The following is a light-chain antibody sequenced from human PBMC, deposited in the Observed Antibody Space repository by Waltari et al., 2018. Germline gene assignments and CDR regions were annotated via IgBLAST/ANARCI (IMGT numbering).Light chain of an antibody. J-gene: IGLJ1*01. CDR1: SSNIGADYD. V-gene: IGLV1-40*01. CDR2: DTT. Sequence: QSVLTQPPSVSGAPGQRVTISCTGGSSNIGADYDVHWYQQLPGTAPQLLIFDTTNRPSGVPNRFSGSKSGTSAFLAITGLQPEDEADYYCQSYDSSLSGWRVFGTGTKVTVL. CDR3: QSYDSSLSGWRV.